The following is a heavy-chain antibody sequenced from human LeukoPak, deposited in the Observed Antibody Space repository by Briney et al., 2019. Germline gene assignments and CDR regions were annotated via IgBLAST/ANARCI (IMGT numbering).Heavy chain of an antibody. D-gene: IGHD6-6*01. CDR1: GFTFSSYS. V-gene: IGHV3-48*01. Sequence: GGSLRLSCAASGFTFSSYSMNWVRQAPGKGLEWVSYISSSSSTIYYADSVKGRFTISRDNAKNSLYLQMNSPRAEDTAVYYCARGPSYSSSTFHFDYWGQGTLVTVSS. CDR3: ARGPSYSSSTFHFDY. CDR2: ISSSSSTI. J-gene: IGHJ4*02.